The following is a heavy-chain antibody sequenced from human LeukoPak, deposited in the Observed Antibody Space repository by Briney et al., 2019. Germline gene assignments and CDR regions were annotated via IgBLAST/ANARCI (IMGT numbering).Heavy chain of an antibody. D-gene: IGHD3-22*01. V-gene: IGHV4-4*07. CDR3: ARESSSTYYLDAFDM. CDR1: GGFINSYY. CDR2: IYTGGST. Sequence: SETLSLTCTVSGGFINSYYWSWIRQPAGKGLEWIGRIYTGGSTNYNPSLKSRVTISVDTSKNQFSLKLTSVTAADTAVYYCARESSSTYYLDAFDMWGQGTMVTVSS. J-gene: IGHJ3*02.